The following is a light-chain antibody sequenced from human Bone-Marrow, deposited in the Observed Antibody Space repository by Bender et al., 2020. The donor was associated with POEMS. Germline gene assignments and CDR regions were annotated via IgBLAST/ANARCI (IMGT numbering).Light chain of an antibody. CDR2: SSH. V-gene: IGLV1-44*01. CDR1: SSNIGSHA. Sequence: QSVLTQPPSASGTPGQRVTISCSGGSSNIGSHAVNLYQHLPGTAPKLLIYSSHRRPSEVPDRFAGSRSGTSASLAISGLQSEDEADYCCAVWDDSLNGWVFGGGTKLTVL. J-gene: IGLJ3*02. CDR3: AVWDDSLNGWV.